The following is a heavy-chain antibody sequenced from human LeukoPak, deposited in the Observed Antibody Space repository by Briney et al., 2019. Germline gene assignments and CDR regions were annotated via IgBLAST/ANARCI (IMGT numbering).Heavy chain of an antibody. J-gene: IGHJ4*02. Sequence: GGPLRLSCAASGFTFSSYAMNWVRQAPGTRLEWVSSITGGGESTYHADSVKGRFTISRDNSKNTVSLQMNSLRAEDTAVYYCAKGERVYCSASTCYPFDYWGQGILVSVSS. D-gene: IGHD2-15*01. CDR3: AKGERVYCSASTCYPFDY. V-gene: IGHV3-23*01. CDR2: ITGGGEST. CDR1: GFTFSSYA.